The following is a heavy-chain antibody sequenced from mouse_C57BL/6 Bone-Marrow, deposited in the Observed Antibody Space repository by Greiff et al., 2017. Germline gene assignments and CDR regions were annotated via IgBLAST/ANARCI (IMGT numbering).Heavy chain of an antibody. CDR2: IWSGGST. Sequence: VQLQQSGPGLVQPSQSLSITCTVSGFSLTSYGVHWVRQSPGKGLEWLGVIWSGGSTDYTAAFISRLSISKDNSKSQVFFKMYSLQADATAIYYCARNFYYGYDAGFAYWGQGTLVTVSA. V-gene: IGHV2-2*01. CDR1: GFSLTSYG. CDR3: ARNFYYGYDAGFAY. D-gene: IGHD2-2*01. J-gene: IGHJ3*01.